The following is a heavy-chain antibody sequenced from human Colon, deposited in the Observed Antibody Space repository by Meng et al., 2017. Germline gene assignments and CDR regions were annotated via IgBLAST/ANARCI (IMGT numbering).Heavy chain of an antibody. Sequence: QVHLHESGPGRGRPSEGLSLVCTVSGGSIKSGGFHWSWVRQHPGKGLEYIGFMSDSGTTDYNPSLRSRVSISEIGSSKNQFSLTLRSVTAADTATYFCARDTLYGTDYWGQGVLVTVSS. CDR2: MSDSGTT. V-gene: IGHV4-31*03. D-gene: IGHD4-17*01. J-gene: IGHJ4*02. CDR3: ARDTLYGTDY. CDR1: GGSIKSGGFH.